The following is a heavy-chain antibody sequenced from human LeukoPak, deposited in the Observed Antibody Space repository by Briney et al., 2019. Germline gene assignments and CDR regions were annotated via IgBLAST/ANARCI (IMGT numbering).Heavy chain of an antibody. V-gene: IGHV1-69*13. CDR2: INPIFGTA. D-gene: IGHD2-21*01. J-gene: IGHJ1*01. CDR3: AREPYYGGDFYFSELLQH. Sequence: SVKVSCKASGGTFSSYAISWVRQAPGQGLEWMGGINPIFGTANYAHKFQGKITITAAESKHTAHMELSSLASDDKAEYYCAREPYYGGDFYFSELLQHWGPGTLVTVSS. CDR1: GGTFSSYA.